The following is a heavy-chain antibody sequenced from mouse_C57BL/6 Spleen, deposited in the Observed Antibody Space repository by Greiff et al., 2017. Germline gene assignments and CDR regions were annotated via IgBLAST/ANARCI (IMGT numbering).Heavy chain of an antibody. CDR3: ARGNDYEGFAY. CDR1: GYSITSGYY. Sequence: DVQLVESGPGLVKPSQSLSLTCSVTGYSITSGYYWNWIRQFPGNKLEWMGYISYDGSNNYNPSLKNRISITRDTSKNQFFLKLNSVTTEDTATYYCARGNDYEGFAYWGQGTLVTVSA. J-gene: IGHJ3*01. D-gene: IGHD2-4*01. CDR2: ISYDGSN. V-gene: IGHV3-6*01.